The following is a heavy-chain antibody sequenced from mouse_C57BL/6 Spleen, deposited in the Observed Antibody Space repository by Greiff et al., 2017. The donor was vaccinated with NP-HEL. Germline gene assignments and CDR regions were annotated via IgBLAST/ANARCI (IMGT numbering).Heavy chain of an antibody. J-gene: IGHJ3*01. CDR3: TRITTKGAWFAY. CDR2: IRNKANNHAT. CDR1: GFTFSDAW. V-gene: IGHV6-6*01. Sequence: EVKVVESGGGLVQPGGSMKLSCAASGFTFSDAWMDWVRQSPEKGLEWVAEIRNKANNHATYYAESVTGRFTISRDDSKSSVYLQMNSLRAEDTGIYYCTRITTKGAWFAYWGQGTLVTVSA. D-gene: IGHD1-1*01.